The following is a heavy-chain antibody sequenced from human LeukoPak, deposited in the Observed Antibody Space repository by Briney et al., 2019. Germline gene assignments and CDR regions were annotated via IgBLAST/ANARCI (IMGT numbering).Heavy chain of an antibody. CDR2: INPSGGST. CDR3: ASPVGVPAAMGRDYYYYYGMDV. V-gene: IGHV1-46*01. D-gene: IGHD2-2*01. J-gene: IGHJ6*02. CDR1: GYTFTSYY. Sequence: ASVKVSCKASGYTFTSYYMHWVRQAPGQGLEWMGIINPSGGSTSYAQKFRGRVTMTRDTSTSTVYMELSSLRSEDTAVYYCASPVGVPAAMGRDYYYYYGMDVWGQGTTVTVSS.